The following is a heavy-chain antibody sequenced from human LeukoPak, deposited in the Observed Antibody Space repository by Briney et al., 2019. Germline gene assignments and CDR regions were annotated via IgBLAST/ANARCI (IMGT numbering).Heavy chain of an antibody. J-gene: IGHJ4*02. D-gene: IGHD2-21*02. Sequence: PGGSLRLSCAASGFTFSSYSMNWVRQAPGKGLEWVAVISYDGSNKYYADSVKGRFTISRDNSKNTLYLQMNSLRAEDTAVYYCAKQLGGDLPYYFDYWGQGTLVTVSS. CDR1: GFTFSSYS. V-gene: IGHV3-30*18. CDR3: AKQLGGDLPYYFDY. CDR2: ISYDGSNK.